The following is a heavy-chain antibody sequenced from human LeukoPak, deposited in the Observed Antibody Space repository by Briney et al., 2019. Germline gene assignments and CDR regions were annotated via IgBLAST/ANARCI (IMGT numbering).Heavy chain of an antibody. J-gene: IGHJ5*02. CDR2: MFYSGRT. CDR3: ARQGSSPNWFDP. CDR1: GGSISNSYSY. D-gene: IGHD2-2*01. Sequence: PSETLSLTCTVSGGSISNSYSYWGWIRQPPGKGLEWIGSMFYSGRTYFHPSLESRVTISIDTSKNQFSLKLSSVTAADTAVYFCARQGSSPNWFDPWGQGTLVTVPS. V-gene: IGHV4-39*01.